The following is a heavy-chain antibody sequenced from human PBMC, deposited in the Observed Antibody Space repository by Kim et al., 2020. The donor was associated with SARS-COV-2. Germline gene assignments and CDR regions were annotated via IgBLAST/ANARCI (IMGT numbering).Heavy chain of an antibody. CDR3: ASGTPSPTPGIGDY. CDR1: GFTFSSYW. V-gene: IGHV3-7*03. Sequence: GGSLRLSCVASGFTFSSYWMNWIRQAPGKGLEWVASIKGDGSEKNFVDSVKGRFTISRDNAKNSLYLQMNSLRAEDTAVYYCASGTPSPTPGIGDYWGQGTLVTVSP. J-gene: IGHJ4*02. D-gene: IGHD6-13*01. CDR2: IKGDGSEK.